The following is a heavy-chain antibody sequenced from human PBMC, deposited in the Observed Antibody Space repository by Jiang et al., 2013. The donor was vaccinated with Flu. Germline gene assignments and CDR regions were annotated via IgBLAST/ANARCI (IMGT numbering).Heavy chain of an antibody. D-gene: IGHD2-2*03. J-gene: IGHJ6*02. Sequence: HWVRLGFRKGRGVVGRIRSKANSYATAYAASVKGRFTISRDDSKNTAYLQMNSLKTEDTAVYYCTRIQSGYCSSTSCYSDGMDVWGQGTTVTVSS. CDR2: IRSKANSYAT. CDR3: TRIQSGYCSSTSCYSDGMDV. V-gene: IGHV3-73*01.